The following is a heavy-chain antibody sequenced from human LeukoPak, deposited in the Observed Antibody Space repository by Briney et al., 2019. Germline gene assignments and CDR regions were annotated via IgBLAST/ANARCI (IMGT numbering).Heavy chain of an antibody. V-gene: IGHV3-21*01. CDR1: GFTFCSYS. Sequence: GGSLRLSCSASGFTFCSYSMNRVRQAPGKGLEWVSSISSGSTYLYYADPVKVRFTPSRDHPKTSLYLHMNSLTAEAPAVYYCASSSGASWGYFDYWGQGTLVTVSS. CDR2: ISSGSTYL. J-gene: IGHJ4*02. CDR3: ASSSGASWGYFDY. D-gene: IGHD2-15*01.